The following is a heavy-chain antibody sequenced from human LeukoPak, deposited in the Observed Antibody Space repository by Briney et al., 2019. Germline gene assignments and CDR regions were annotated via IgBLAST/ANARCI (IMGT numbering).Heavy chain of an antibody. V-gene: IGHV3-7*04. J-gene: IGHJ5*02. CDR3: AKDFRYSGFAAGSVGAS. D-gene: IGHD5-12*01. Sequence: PGGSLGLSCAASGFTFSSYWMSWVRQAPGKGLEWVANMNLDGSEIYYVDSVKGRFTISRDNAKNSLYLQMNSLRPEDTAVYYCAKDFRYSGFAAGSVGASWGQGTLVTVSS. CDR2: MNLDGSEI. CDR1: GFTFSSYW.